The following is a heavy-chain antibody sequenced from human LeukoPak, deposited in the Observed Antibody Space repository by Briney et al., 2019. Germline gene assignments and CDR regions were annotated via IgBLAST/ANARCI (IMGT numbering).Heavy chain of an antibody. J-gene: IGHJ4*02. CDR3: ARGDSGSYYRLDY. Sequence: SVKVSCKASGGTFSSYAISWVRQAPGQGLEWMGGIIPIFGTANYAQKFQGRVTITTDESTSTAYMELSSLRSEDTAVYYRARGDSGSYYRLDYWGQGTLVTVSS. CDR1: GGTFSSYA. CDR2: IIPIFGTA. D-gene: IGHD1-26*01. V-gene: IGHV1-69*05.